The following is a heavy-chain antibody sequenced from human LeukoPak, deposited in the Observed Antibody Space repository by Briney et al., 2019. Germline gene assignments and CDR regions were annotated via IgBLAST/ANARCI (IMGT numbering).Heavy chain of an antibody. CDR1: GFSFSLYA. J-gene: IGHJ4*02. CDR2: ISWNSGSI. V-gene: IGHV3-9*01. CDR3: AKDIAAAGNFDY. D-gene: IGHD6-13*01. Sequence: GGSLRLSCVASGFSFSLYAMHWVRQAPGKGLEWVSGISWNSGSIGYADSVKGRFTISRDNAKNSLYLQMNSLRAEDTALYYCAKDIAAAGNFDYWGRGTLVTVSS.